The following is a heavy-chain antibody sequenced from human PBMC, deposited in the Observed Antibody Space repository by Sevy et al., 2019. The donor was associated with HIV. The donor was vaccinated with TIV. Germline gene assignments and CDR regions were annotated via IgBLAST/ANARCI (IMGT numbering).Heavy chain of an antibody. Sequence: GGSLRLSGAASGFTFGGYAMSWGRQAPGKGLEWVGSIRSKTYGEATTYAASVSGRFTISRDDSKGVVYMQMNSLRIEDTAIYYCPRVFVVVTAIDYWGHGILVTVSS. CDR3: PRVFVVVTAIDY. CDR1: GFTFGGYA. V-gene: IGHV3-49*04. J-gene: IGHJ4*01. D-gene: IGHD2-21*02. CDR2: IRSKTYGEAT.